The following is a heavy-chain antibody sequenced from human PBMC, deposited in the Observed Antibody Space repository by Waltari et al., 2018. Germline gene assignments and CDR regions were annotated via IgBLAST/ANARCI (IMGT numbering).Heavy chain of an antibody. Sequence: QVQLVESGGGVVQPGGSLILSCAASGFTFSSFAMHWVRQAPGKGLEWVAFIRYDGSNKYYADSVKGRFTISRDNSKNTLYLQMNSLRAEDTAVYYCAKDPYSGSYSYAFDIWGQGTMVTVSS. CDR2: IRYDGSNK. D-gene: IGHD1-26*01. CDR1: GFTFSSFA. V-gene: IGHV3-30*02. CDR3: AKDPYSGSYSYAFDI. J-gene: IGHJ3*02.